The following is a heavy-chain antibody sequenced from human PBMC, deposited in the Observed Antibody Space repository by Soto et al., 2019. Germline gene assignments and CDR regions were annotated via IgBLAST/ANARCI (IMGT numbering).Heavy chain of an antibody. CDR3: ASWISGWYSDWFDP. CDR2: INVDNGET. CDR1: GYNFMRYG. D-gene: IGHD6-19*01. Sequence: QVQLVQSGAEVKKPGASVKVSCKASGYNFMRYGFTWVRQAPGQGLEWMGWINVDNGETKYPQKIQGRVTMTTDTSTSTVYMELRSLPSDDTAVYYCASWISGWYSDWFDPWGHGTMVTVSS. J-gene: IGHJ5*02. V-gene: IGHV1-18*04.